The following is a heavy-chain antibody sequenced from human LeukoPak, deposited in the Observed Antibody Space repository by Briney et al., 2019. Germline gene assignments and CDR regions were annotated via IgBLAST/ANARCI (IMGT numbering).Heavy chain of an antibody. Sequence: GGSLRLSCAAFGFTFNNYAMGWVRQAPGKGLEGVSFISGGGDSTFYADSVKGRFTISRDNSKNTLYLQMDSLRAEDTAVYYCARDGGYNHGSFDYWGQGTLVTVSS. CDR2: ISGGGDST. J-gene: IGHJ4*02. D-gene: IGHD5-18*01. V-gene: IGHV3-23*01. CDR1: GFTFNNYA. CDR3: ARDGGYNHGSFDY.